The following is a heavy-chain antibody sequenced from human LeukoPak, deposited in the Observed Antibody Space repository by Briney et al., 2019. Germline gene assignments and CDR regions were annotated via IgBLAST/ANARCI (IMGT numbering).Heavy chain of an antibody. D-gene: IGHD2-2*01. Sequence: ASVKVSCKASGGTFSSYAISWVRQAPGQGLEWMGGIIPIFGTANYAQKFQGRVTITTDESTSTAYMELSSLRSEDTAVYYCARSGVPAAITHYYYYMDVWGKGTTVTVSS. J-gene: IGHJ6*03. CDR3: ARSGVPAAITHYYYYMDV. CDR1: GGTFSSYA. V-gene: IGHV1-69*05. CDR2: IIPIFGTA.